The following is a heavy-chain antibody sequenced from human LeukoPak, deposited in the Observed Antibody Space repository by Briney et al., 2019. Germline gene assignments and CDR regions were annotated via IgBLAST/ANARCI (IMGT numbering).Heavy chain of an antibody. D-gene: IGHD1-20*01. J-gene: IGHJ6*03. CDR1: GGSISSYY. CDR2: VYYSGST. CDR3: ARDRNWNYYMDV. Sequence: SETLSLTCTVSGGSISSYYWSWIRQPPGKGLEWIGYVYYSGSTNYNPSLKSRVTISVDTSKNQFSLKLSSVTAADTAVYYCARDRNWNYYMDVWGKGTTVTVSS. V-gene: IGHV4-59*01.